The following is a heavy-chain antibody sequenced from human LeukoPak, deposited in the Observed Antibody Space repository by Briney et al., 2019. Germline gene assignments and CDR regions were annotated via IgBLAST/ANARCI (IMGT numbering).Heavy chain of an antibody. Sequence: GGSLRLSCAASGFTFDDIAMHWVRQAPGKGLEWVSGVSWNSGTIGYADSVKGRFTISRDNARNSLYLQMNSLRAEDTALYYCAKSRDSSGYLDAYDIWGQGTMVTVSS. CDR3: AKSRDSSGYLDAYDI. CDR1: GFTFDDIA. CDR2: VSWNSGTI. J-gene: IGHJ3*02. D-gene: IGHD3-22*01. V-gene: IGHV3-9*01.